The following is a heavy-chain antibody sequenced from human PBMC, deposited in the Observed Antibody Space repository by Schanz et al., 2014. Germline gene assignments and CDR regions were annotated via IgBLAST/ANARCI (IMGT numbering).Heavy chain of an antibody. D-gene: IGHD3-10*01. V-gene: IGHV3-23*04. CDR3: ARPPPLVRGIAGWFGP. J-gene: IGHJ5*02. Sequence: EVHLVESGGGLVQPGGSLRLSCAASGFNFITFAMSWVRQAPGKGPEWVSAIGGDASRTYYADSVKGRFTISRDNSKSPRFLKMNTLRADDTAVYYCARPPPLVRGIAGWFGPWGQGSLVTVSS. CDR2: IGGDASRT. CDR1: GFNFITFA.